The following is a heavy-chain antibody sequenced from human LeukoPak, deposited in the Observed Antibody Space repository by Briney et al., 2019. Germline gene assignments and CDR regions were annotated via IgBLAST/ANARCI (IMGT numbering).Heavy chain of an antibody. CDR3: ARVGGCSSTSCYEGWFDP. D-gene: IGHD2-2*01. J-gene: IGHJ5*02. CDR1: GGTFSSYA. V-gene: IGHV1-69*13. Sequence: ASVKVSCKASGGTFSSYAISWVRQAPGQGLEWMGGIIPIFGTANYAQKFQGRVTITADESTSTAYMELSGLRSEDTAVYYCARVGGCSSTSCYEGWFDPWGQGTLVTVSS. CDR2: IIPIFGTA.